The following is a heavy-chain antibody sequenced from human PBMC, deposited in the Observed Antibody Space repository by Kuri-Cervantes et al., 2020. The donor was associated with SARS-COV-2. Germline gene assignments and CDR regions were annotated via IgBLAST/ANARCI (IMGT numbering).Heavy chain of an antibody. CDR3: AVLTGESGPYYYYYGMGV. V-gene: IGHV1-2*02. J-gene: IGHJ6*02. Sequence: ASVKVSCKASGYTFTGYYMHWVRQAPGQGLEWMGWINPNSGGTNYAQKFQGRVTMTRDTSISTAYMELSRLRSDDTAVYYCAVLTGESGPYYYYYGMGVWGQGTTVTVSS. CDR2: INPNSGGT. D-gene: IGHD7-27*01. CDR1: GYTFTGYY.